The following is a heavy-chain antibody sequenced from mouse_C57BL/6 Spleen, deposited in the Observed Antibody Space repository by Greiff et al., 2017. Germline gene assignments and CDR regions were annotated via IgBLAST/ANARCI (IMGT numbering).Heavy chain of an antibody. CDR3: ARWGYYGSSSYFDY. V-gene: IGHV1-50*01. Sequence: QVQLQQPGAELVKPGASVKLSCKASGYTFTSYWMQWVKQRPGQGLAWIGEIDPSDSYTNYNQKFKGKATLTVDTSSSTAYMQLSSLTSEDSAVYYCARWGYYGSSSYFDYWGKGTTLTVSS. CDR2: IDPSDSYT. J-gene: IGHJ2*01. CDR1: GYTFTSYW. D-gene: IGHD1-1*01.